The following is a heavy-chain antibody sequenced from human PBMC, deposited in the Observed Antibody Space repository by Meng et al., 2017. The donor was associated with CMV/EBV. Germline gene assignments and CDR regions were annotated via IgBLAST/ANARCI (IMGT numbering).Heavy chain of an antibody. J-gene: IGHJ4*02. CDR1: GYTFTGYY. CDR3: ARFVGYCSSTSCYPKRGLVDY. V-gene: IGHV1-2*02. Sequence: ASVKVSCKASGYTFTGYYMHWVRQAPGQGLEWMGWINPNSGGTNYAQKFQGRVTMTRDTSISTAYMELSRLRSEDTAVYYCARFVGYCSSTSCYPKRGLVDYWGQGTLVTVSS. CDR2: INPNSGGT. D-gene: IGHD2-2*01.